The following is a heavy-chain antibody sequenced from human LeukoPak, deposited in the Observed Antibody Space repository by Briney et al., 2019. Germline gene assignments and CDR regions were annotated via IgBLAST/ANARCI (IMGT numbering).Heavy chain of an antibody. D-gene: IGHD3-22*01. J-gene: IGHJ3*02. V-gene: IGHV3-21*01. CDR2: ISSSSSYI. CDR1: GFTFSNYA. Sequence: GGSLRLSCAASGFTFSNYAMTWVRQALGKGLEWVSSISSSSSYIYYADSVKGRFTISRDNAKNSLYLQMNSLRAEDTAVYYCAREQIGSLDAFDIWGQGTMVTVSS. CDR3: AREQIGSLDAFDI.